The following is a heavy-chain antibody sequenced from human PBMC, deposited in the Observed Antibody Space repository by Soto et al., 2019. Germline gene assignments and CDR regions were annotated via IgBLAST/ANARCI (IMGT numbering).Heavy chain of an antibody. Sequence: GGSLRLSCAASGFTFSSYAMSWVRQAPGKGLEWVSAISGSGGSTYYADSVKGRFTISRDNSKNTLYLQMNSLRAEDTAVYYCAKYCSSTSCYAGTKKGYYYYGMDVWGQGTTVTVSS. CDR2: ISGSGGST. CDR1: GFTFSSYA. V-gene: IGHV3-23*01. CDR3: AKYCSSTSCYAGTKKGYYYYGMDV. J-gene: IGHJ6*02. D-gene: IGHD2-2*01.